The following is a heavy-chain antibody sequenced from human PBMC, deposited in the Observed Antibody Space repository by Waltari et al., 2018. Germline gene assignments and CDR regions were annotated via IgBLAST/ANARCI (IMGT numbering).Heavy chain of an antibody. CDR1: GGSISSGGYY. D-gene: IGHD3-16*01. CDR2: SYDSGSS. J-gene: IGHJ3*02. Sequence: QVQLQESGPGLVKPSQTLSLPCTVSGGSISSGGYYWSWIRQHPGKGLGWSGDSYDSGSSYDNPSLKSRVTISVDTSKNQFSLKLSSVTAADTAVYYCARDGSSVLGAFDIWGQGTMVTVSS. CDR3: ARDGSSVLGAFDI. V-gene: IGHV4-31*03.